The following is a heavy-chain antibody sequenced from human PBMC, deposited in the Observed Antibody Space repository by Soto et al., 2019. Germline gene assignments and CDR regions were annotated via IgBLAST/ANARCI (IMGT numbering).Heavy chain of an antibody. Sequence: GGSLRLSCAASGFTFSSYGMHWVRQAPGKGLEWVAVIWYDGSNKYYADSVKGRFTISRDNSKNTLYLQMNSLRAEDTAVYYCARQAVAGPTEDYYYYYMDVWGKGTTVTVSS. CDR3: ARQAVAGPTEDYYYYYMDV. CDR2: IWYDGSNK. V-gene: IGHV3-33*01. CDR1: GFTFSSYG. J-gene: IGHJ6*03. D-gene: IGHD6-19*01.